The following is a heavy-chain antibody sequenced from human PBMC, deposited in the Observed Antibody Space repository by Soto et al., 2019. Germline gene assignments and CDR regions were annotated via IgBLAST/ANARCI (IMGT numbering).Heavy chain of an antibody. CDR1: VGTFSKYP. V-gene: IGHV1-69*01. D-gene: IGHD4-17*01. CDR2: IIPIFAIS. Sequence: QVQLVQSGAEVKKHGSSVKVSCKASVGTFSKYPISWVRQAPGQGLEWMGGIIPIFAISRYAQKFQGRITITADESTRTAYMELSSLRSDDTAVYYCARGGDYGDYWGQGTLVTVSS. J-gene: IGHJ4*02. CDR3: ARGGDYGDY.